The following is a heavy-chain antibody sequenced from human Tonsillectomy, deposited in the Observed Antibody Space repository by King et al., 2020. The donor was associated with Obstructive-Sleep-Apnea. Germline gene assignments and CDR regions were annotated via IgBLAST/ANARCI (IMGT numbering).Heavy chain of an antibody. CDR3: AKEGRFLEWLPYGMDV. CDR1: GFTFSSYA. V-gene: IGHV3-23*04. CDR2: ISASGGST. D-gene: IGHD3-3*01. Sequence: VQLVESGGGLVQPGGSLRLSCAASGFTFSSYAMSWVRQAPGKGLEWVSAISASGGSTYYADSVKGRFTISRDNSKNTLYLQMNSLRAEDTAVYYCAKEGRFLEWLPYGMDVWGQGTTVTVSS. J-gene: IGHJ6*02.